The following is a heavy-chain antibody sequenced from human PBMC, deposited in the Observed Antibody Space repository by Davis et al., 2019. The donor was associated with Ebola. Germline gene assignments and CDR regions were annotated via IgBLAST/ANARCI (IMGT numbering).Heavy chain of an antibody. CDR2: ISAYNGNT. V-gene: IGHV1-18*01. Sequence: AASVKVSCKASGYTFTSYGISWVRQAPGHGLEWMGWISAYNGNTNYAQKFQGRVTMTTDTSTSTAYMELRSLRSDDTAVYYCAREGGYILLQNYNYYYGMDVWGQGTTVTVSS. CDR1: GYTFTSYG. D-gene: IGHD3-22*01. CDR3: AREGGYILLQNYNYYYGMDV. J-gene: IGHJ6*02.